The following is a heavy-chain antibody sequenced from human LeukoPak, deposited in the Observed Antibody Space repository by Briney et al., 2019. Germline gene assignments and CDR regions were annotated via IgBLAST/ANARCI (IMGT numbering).Heavy chain of an antibody. CDR3: ARGGRDSRFLEWLFDY. CDR1: GYTFTGYY. Sequence: ASVKVSCKASGYTFTGYYMHWVRQAPGQGLEWMGWINPNSGGTNYAQKFQGWVTMTRDTSISTAYMELSRLRSDDTAVYYCARGGRDSRFLEWLFDYWGQGTLVTVSS. CDR2: INPNSGGT. V-gene: IGHV1-2*04. D-gene: IGHD3-3*01. J-gene: IGHJ4*02.